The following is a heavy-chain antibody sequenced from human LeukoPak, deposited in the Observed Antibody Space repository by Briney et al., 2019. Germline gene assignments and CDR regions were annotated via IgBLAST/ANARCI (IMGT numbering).Heavy chain of an antibody. J-gene: IGHJ4*02. Sequence: PGGSLRLSCAASGFTFATYDMTWIRQAPGKGLEWVSGIRGGGGGAYYADSVEGRFTISRDNSMNTLSLQMSSLRVEDTAVYYCAKEKISAVIAVVIMYYFEYWGQGTLVTVSS. V-gene: IGHV3-23*01. CDR3: AKEKISAVIAVVIMYYFEY. CDR2: IRGGGGGA. CDR1: GFTFATYD. D-gene: IGHD3-22*01.